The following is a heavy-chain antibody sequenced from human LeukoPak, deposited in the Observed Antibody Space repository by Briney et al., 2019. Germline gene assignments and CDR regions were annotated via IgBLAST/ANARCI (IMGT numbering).Heavy chain of an antibody. D-gene: IGHD6-13*01. CDR3: ARDQEQLANFDY. CDR1: GFTFSSYS. CDR2: ISSSSSYI. Sequence: PGGSLRLSCAASGFTFSSYSMNWVRQAPGKGLEWVSSISSSSSYIYYADSVKGRFTISRDNAKNSLYLQMNSLRAEDTAVYYCARDQEQLANFDYWGQGTLVTVSS. V-gene: IGHV3-21*01. J-gene: IGHJ4*02.